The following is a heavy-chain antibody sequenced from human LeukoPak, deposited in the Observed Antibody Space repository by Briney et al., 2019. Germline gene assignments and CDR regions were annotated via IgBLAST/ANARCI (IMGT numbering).Heavy chain of an antibody. CDR3: ARDRSGGTYGMDV. D-gene: IGHD2-15*01. CDR1: GRSISNYY. CDR2: ILISGST. J-gene: IGHJ6*02. V-gene: IGHV4-4*07. Sequence: SETLSLTCTVAGRSISNYYWSWIRQPAGKGLEWICRILISGSTNYNPPLKGRATMSVDTSKNQFSLKLSSVTAADTAVYYCARDRSGGTYGMDVWGQGTTVTVSS.